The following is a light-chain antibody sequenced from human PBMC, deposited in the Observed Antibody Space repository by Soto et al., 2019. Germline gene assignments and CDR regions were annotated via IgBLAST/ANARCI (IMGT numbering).Light chain of an antibody. Sequence: EIVLTQSPGTLSLSQGERATLSCRASQSVSSSYLAWYQQKPGQAPRLLIYGASSRATGFPDRFSGSGSGTDFTLTISRLEPEDFAVYYCQQYGSSPPYTFGQGTKLEIK. CDR2: GAS. CDR1: QSVSSSY. J-gene: IGKJ2*01. V-gene: IGKV3-20*01. CDR3: QQYGSSPPYT.